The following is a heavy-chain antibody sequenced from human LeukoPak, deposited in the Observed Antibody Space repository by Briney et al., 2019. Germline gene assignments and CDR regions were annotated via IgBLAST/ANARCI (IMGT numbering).Heavy chain of an antibody. CDR3: ARGYYGSGSNYTAY. Sequence: RPGGSLRLSCAASGFTFSSYWMTWVRQAPGKGLEWVANIKQDGSEKNYVDSVKGRFTISRDNAKNSLYLQMNSLRAEDTAVYYCARGYYGSGSNYTAYWGQGTLVTVSS. D-gene: IGHD3-10*01. V-gene: IGHV3-7*04. CDR1: GFTFSSYW. J-gene: IGHJ4*02. CDR2: IKQDGSEK.